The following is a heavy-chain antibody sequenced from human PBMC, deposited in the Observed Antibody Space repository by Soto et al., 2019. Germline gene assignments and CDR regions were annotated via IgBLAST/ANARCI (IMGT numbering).Heavy chain of an antibody. CDR1: GFTFSSYA. J-gene: IGHJ2*01. Sequence: EVQLLESGGGLVQPGGSLRLSCAASGFTFSSYAMSWVRQAPGKGLEWVSAISGSGGSTYYADSVKGRFTISRDNXKXTXFLQMNSLRAEDTAVYYCAKEDYGDYVLPQLWYFDLWGRGTLVTVSS. CDR2: ISGSGGST. CDR3: AKEDYGDYVLPQLWYFDL. V-gene: IGHV3-23*01. D-gene: IGHD4-17*01.